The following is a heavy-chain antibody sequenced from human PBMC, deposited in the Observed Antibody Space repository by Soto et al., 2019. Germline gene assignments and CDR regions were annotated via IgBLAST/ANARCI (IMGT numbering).Heavy chain of an antibody. CDR3: AKLYSSSWYTLYWYFDL. CDR1: GFTFSSYA. Sequence: GGSLRLSCAASGFTFSSYAMSWVRQAPGKGLEWVSAISGSGGSTYYADSVKGRFTISRDNSKNTLYLQMNSLRAEDTAVYYCAKLYSSSWYTLYWYFDLWGRGNLVTVSS. J-gene: IGHJ2*01. CDR2: ISGSGGST. D-gene: IGHD6-13*01. V-gene: IGHV3-23*01.